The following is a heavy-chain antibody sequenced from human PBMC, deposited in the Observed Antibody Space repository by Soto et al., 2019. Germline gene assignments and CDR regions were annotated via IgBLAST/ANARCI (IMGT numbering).Heavy chain of an antibody. V-gene: IGHV3-33*01. J-gene: IGHJ4*02. CDR2: IWYDGSNK. D-gene: IGHD1-26*01. Sequence: QVLLVESGGGVVQPGRSLRLSCAASGFTFSSYGMHWVRQALGKGLEWVAVIWYDGSNKYYADSVKGRFTISRDNSKNTLYLQMNSLRAEDTAVYYCARDGSGADYWGQGTLVTVSS. CDR1: GFTFSSYG. CDR3: ARDGSGADY.